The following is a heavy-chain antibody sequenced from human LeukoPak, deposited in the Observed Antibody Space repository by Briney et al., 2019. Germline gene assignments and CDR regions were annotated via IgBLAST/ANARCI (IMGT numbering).Heavy chain of an antibody. CDR1: GGSISSYY. Sequence: SETLSLTCTVSGGSISSYYWSWIRQPPGKGLEWIGYIYYSGSTNYNPSLKSRVTISVETSKNQFSLKLSSVTAADTAVYYCARVGYGDYVFRYYYYYMDVWGKGTTVTVSS. V-gene: IGHV4-59*01. CDR2: IYYSGST. D-gene: IGHD4-17*01. J-gene: IGHJ6*03. CDR3: ARVGYGDYVFRYYYYYMDV.